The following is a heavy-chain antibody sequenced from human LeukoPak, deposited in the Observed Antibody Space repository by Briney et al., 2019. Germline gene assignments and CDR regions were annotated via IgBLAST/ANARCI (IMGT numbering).Heavy chain of an antibody. CDR2: IYHSGTT. D-gene: IGHD3-22*01. J-gene: IGHJ4*02. Sequence: PSETLSLTCAVSGYSISSGYYWGWIRQPPGKGLEWIGYIYHSGTTYYNPSLKSRVTMSVDTSKNQFSLKLSSVTAADTAVYYCASGITMIVVAHWGQGILVTVS. CDR3: ASGITMIVVAH. CDR1: GYSISSGYY. V-gene: IGHV4-38-2*01.